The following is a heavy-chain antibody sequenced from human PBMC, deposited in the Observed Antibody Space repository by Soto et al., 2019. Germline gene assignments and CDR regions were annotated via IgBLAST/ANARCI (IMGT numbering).Heavy chain of an antibody. J-gene: IGHJ3*02. CDR1: GYSFTSYL. CDR3: ARFPFGADAHRRAFAI. CDR2: IYPGDSDT. D-gene: IGHD3-16*01. Sequence: GESLKISCKGSGYSFTSYLIGCVRQMAGKGLEWVVIIYPGDSDTRYSPSFQGQVTISADKSISTAYLQWSSLKASDTAMYYCARFPFGADAHRRAFAIWAQGTIVTVSS. V-gene: IGHV5-51*01.